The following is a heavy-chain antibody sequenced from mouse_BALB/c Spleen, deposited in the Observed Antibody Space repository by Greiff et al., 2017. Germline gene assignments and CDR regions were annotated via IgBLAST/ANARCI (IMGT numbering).Heavy chain of an antibody. CDR1: GFTFSSYG. CDR3: ARDRVFAY. CDR2: INSNGGST. V-gene: IGHV5-6-3*01. J-gene: IGHJ3*01. Sequence: EVHLVESGGGLVQPGGSLKLSCAASGFTFSSYGMSWVRQTPDKRLELVATINSNGGSTYYPDSVKGRFTISRDNAKNTLYLQMSSLKSEDTAMYYCARDRVFAYWGQGTLVTVSA. D-gene: IGHD3-1*01.